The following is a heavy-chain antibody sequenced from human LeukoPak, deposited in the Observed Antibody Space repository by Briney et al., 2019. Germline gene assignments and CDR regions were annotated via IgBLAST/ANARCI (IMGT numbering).Heavy chain of an antibody. CDR1: GFTFSSYW. CDR2: INGDGSST. CDR3: ARGNGAAAVIHY. Sequence: GGPLRLSCAASGFTFSSYWMHWVRQAPGKGLVWVSRINGDGSSTSYVDSVMGRFTISRDNAKNTLYLQMNSVRAEDTAVYYCARGNGAAAVIHYWGQGTLVIVSS. J-gene: IGHJ4*02. V-gene: IGHV3-74*01. D-gene: IGHD6-13*01.